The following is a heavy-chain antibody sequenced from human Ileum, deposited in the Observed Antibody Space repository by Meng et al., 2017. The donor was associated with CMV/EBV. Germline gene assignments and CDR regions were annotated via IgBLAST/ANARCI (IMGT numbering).Heavy chain of an antibody. D-gene: IGHD3-10*01. V-gene: IGHV4-39*07. Sequence: SETLSLTCAVSGGSVSSRSFHWAWIRQPPGKGREWIGTINYSGTPYYNPSLKSRVTISVDTSKNQFSLNVTSVTAADTALYYCAREDSLVRGARGYFDFWGQGALVTVSS. CDR1: GGSVSSRSFH. CDR2: INYSGTP. CDR3: AREDSLVRGARGYFDF. J-gene: IGHJ4*01.